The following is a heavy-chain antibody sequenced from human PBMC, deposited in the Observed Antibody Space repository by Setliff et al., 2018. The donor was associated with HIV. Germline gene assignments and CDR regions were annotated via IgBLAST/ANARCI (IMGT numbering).Heavy chain of an antibody. CDR3: ARDRSSGWSKDWFDT. CDR2: IYISGST. D-gene: IGHD6-19*01. CDR1: GGSISSGSYY. J-gene: IGHJ5*02. V-gene: IGHV4-61*02. Sequence: SETLSLTCTVSGGSISSGSYYWNWIRQPAGKGLEWIGRIYISGSTNYNPSFNSRVTMSVDTSKNQFSLRLTSVTAADTAMYHCARDRSSGWSKDWFDTWGQGILVTVSS.